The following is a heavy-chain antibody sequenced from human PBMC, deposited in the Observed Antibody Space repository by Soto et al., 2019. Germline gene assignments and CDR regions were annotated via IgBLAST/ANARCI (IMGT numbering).Heavy chain of an antibody. CDR2: TYYRSKWYN. CDR1: GDSVSTNSAA. CDR3: ARTKSMIAFGGTIAVFDY. D-gene: IGHD3-16*02. V-gene: IGHV6-1*01. Sequence: SQTLSLTCAISGDSVSTNSAAWNWIRQSPSRGLEWLGRTYYRSKWYNDYAVSLKSRITINPDTSKNQLSLQLNSVTPEDTAVYYCARTKSMIAFGGTIAVFDYWGQGTLVTVSS. J-gene: IGHJ4*02.